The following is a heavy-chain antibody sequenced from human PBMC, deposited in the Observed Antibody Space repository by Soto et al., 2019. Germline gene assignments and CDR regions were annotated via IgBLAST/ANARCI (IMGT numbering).Heavy chain of an antibody. J-gene: IGHJ4*02. Sequence: SXTCSVSGYSISIVYYWGWIRQPPGKGLEWIGSIYHSGSTYYNPSLKSRVTISVDTSKNQFSLKLSSVTAADTAVYYCARERNHHYNINYLDYWGPGTLLTVSS. D-gene: IGHD3-22*01. CDR1: GYSISIVYY. CDR3: ARERNHHYNINYLDY. CDR2: IYHSGST. V-gene: IGHV4-38-2*02.